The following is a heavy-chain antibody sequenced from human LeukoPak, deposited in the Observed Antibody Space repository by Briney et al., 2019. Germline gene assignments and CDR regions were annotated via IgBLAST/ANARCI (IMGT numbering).Heavy chain of an antibody. Sequence: SETLSLTCAVYGGSFSGYYWSWIRQPPGKGLEWIGEINHSGSTNYNPSLKSRVTISVDTSKNQFSLKLSSVTAADTAVYYCAAVAAAGTSVGWFDPWGQGTLVTVSS. D-gene: IGHD6-13*01. CDR2: INHSGST. V-gene: IGHV4-34*01. J-gene: IGHJ5*02. CDR1: GGSFSGYY. CDR3: AAVAAAGTSVGWFDP.